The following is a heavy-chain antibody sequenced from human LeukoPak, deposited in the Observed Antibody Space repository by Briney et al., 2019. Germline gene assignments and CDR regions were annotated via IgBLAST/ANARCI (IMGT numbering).Heavy chain of an antibody. Sequence: SETLSLTCTVSGGSISSYYWSWIRQPPGKGLEWIGYIYYSGSTNYNPSPKSRVTISVDTSKNQFSLKLSSVTAADTAVYYCAGVRIAAAGTPWNYYYYGMDVWGQGTTVTVSS. CDR2: IYYSGST. CDR1: GGSISSYY. CDR3: AGVRIAAAGTPWNYYYYGMDV. V-gene: IGHV4-59*01. J-gene: IGHJ6*02. D-gene: IGHD6-13*01.